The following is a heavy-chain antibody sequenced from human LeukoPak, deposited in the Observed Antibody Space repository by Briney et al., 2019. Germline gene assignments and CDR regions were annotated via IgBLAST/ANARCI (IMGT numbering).Heavy chain of an antibody. J-gene: IGHJ6*02. D-gene: IGHD4-23*01. CDR3: AKGNGGNSGEYFYYGMDV. CDR2: ISGSGGST. CDR1: GFTFSSYA. Sequence: GGSLRLSCAASGFTFSSYAMSWVRQAPGKGLEWVSAISGSGGSTYYADSVKGRFTISGDNSKNTLYLQLTSLRAEDTAVYYCAKGNGGNSGEYFYYGMDVWGQGTTVTVSS. V-gene: IGHV3-23*01.